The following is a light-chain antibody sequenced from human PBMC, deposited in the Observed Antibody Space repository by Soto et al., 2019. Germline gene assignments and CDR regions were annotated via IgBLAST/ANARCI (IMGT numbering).Light chain of an antibody. V-gene: IGKV3-15*01. CDR1: QSVSSN. CDR2: GAS. CDR3: QQYNNWPPVT. Sequence: EIAVSQSPTTLSVSPGERAPLSFRASQSVSSNLAWYQQKPGQAPRLPIYGASTRATGIPARFSGSGSGTEFTLTISSLQSEDFAVYYCQQYNNWPPVTFGGGTKVDIK. J-gene: IGKJ4*01.